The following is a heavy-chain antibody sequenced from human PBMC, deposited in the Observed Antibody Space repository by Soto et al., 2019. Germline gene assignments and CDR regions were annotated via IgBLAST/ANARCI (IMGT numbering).Heavy chain of an antibody. V-gene: IGHV3-49*03. J-gene: IGHJ6*02. CDR3: ASLTSWSQEYYYGMDV. CDR1: GFTFGDFG. CDR2: IRSKGYGGTT. Sequence: PGGSLRLSCTGSGFTFGDFGMSWFRQAPGKGLEWLSFIRSKGYGGTTESAASVRGRFITSRDDSNSIAYLQMNSLKTEDTAVYYCASLTSWSQEYYYGMDVWGQGTTVTVSS. D-gene: IGHD2-2*01.